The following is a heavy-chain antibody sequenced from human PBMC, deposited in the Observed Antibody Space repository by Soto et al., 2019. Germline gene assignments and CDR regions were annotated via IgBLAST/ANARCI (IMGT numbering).Heavy chain of an antibody. Sequence: SVKVSCKAPGGTFSSYSISWVRQAHGQGLEWMGGIIPYFGTANYAQKIPGTVTLTADDSTSTAYMELSSLRSEDAAVFYWAGSVRVSSPIDYWGQGTLVTVSS. CDR1: GGTFSSYS. V-gene: IGHV1-69*13. J-gene: IGHJ4*02. D-gene: IGHD6-13*01. CDR3: AGSVRVSSPIDY. CDR2: IIPYFGTA.